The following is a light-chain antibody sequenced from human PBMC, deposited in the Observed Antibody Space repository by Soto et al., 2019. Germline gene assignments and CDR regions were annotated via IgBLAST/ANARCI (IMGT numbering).Light chain of an antibody. J-gene: IGKJ4*01. CDR3: QQYGSSPLT. V-gene: IGKV3-20*01. Sequence: EIVLTQSPGTLSLSPGDRATLSCRASQTVSFSYLAWYQQKPGQAPRLLIYGASSRATGIPDRFSGSESGTDFTLTNSRLDPEDFAVYYCQQYGSSPLTFGGGTTVEIK. CDR1: QTVSFSY. CDR2: GAS.